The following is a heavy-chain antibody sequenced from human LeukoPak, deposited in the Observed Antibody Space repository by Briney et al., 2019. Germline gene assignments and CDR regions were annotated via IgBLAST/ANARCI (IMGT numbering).Heavy chain of an antibody. V-gene: IGHV4-39*07. CDR3: ARVGDGNPTYDY. Sequence: SETLSLTCTVSGGSINSGTFYWGWIRQPPGKGLEWIGSMYYSGSTYYNPSLKSRVTISVDTSKNQFSLKLSSVTAADTAVYYCARVGDGNPTYDYWGQGTLVTVSS. CDR1: GGSINSGTFY. D-gene: IGHD4-23*01. J-gene: IGHJ4*02. CDR2: MYYSGST.